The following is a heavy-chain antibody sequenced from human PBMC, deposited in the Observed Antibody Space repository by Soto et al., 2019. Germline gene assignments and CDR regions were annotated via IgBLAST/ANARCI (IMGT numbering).Heavy chain of an antibody. D-gene: IGHD6-13*01. CDR2: INPNSGGT. CDR1: GYTFTGYY. Sequence: ASVKVSCKASGYTFTGYYMHWVRQAPGQGLEWMGWINPNSGGTNYAQKFQGWVTMTRDTSINTAYMELSRLRSDDTAVYYCARALIAAAGSDAFDIWGQGTMVTVSS. J-gene: IGHJ3*02. CDR3: ARALIAAAGSDAFDI. V-gene: IGHV1-2*04.